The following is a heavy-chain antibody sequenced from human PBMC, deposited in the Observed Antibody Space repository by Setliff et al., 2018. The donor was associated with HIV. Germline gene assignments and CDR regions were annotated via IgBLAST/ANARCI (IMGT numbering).Heavy chain of an antibody. CDR1: GGSISSYY. D-gene: IGHD3-16*01. CDR2: IYTSGRT. J-gene: IGHJ6*02. Sequence: SETLSLTCTVSGGSISSYYWSWIRQPARKGLEWIGRIYTSGRTNYNPSLKSRVTKSEDTSKNQFSLKLSSVTAADTAVYYCASQLWAGYYYYGMDVWGQGTTVTVSS. CDR3: ASQLWAGYYYYGMDV. V-gene: IGHV4-4*07.